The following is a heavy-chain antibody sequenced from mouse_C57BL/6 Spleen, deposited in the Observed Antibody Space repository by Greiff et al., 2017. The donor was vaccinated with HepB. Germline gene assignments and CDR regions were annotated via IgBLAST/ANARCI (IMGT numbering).Heavy chain of an antibody. D-gene: IGHD1-1*01. CDR3: ARPFTTVVESYFDY. V-gene: IGHV1-81*01. CDR2: IYPRSGNT. Sequence: VQLQQSGAELARPGASVKLSCKASGYTFTSYGISWVKQRTGQGLEWIGEIYPRSGNTYYNEKFKGKATLTADKSSSTAYMELRSLTSADSAVYFCARPFTTVVESYFDYWGQGTTLTVSS. CDR1: GYTFTSYG. J-gene: IGHJ2*01.